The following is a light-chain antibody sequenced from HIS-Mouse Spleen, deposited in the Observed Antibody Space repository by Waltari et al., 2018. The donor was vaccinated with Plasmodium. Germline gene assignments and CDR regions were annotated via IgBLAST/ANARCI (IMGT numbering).Light chain of an antibody. Sequence: QSALTQPASVSGSPGPSIPISCPGTRSAVGGYNFVSWYQQHPGKAPKLMIYDVSNRPSGVSNRFSGSKSGNTASLTISGLQAEDEADYYCSSYTSSSTVVFGGGTKLTVL. V-gene: IGLV2-14*03. J-gene: IGLJ2*01. CDR3: SSYTSSSTVV. CDR1: RSAVGGYNF. CDR2: DVS.